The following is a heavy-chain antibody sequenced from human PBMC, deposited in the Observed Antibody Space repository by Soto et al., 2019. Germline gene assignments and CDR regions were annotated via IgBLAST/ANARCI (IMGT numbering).Heavy chain of an antibody. D-gene: IGHD3-3*01. V-gene: IGHV4-34*01. CDR3: ARAITIFGVANNWFDP. CDR2: INHSGST. Sequence: SETLSLTCAVYGGSFSGYYWSWIRQPPGKGLEWIGEINHSGSTNYNPSLKSRVTISVDTSKNQFSLKLSSVTAADTAVYYCARAITIFGVANNWFDPWGQGTLVTVSS. CDR1: GGSFSGYY. J-gene: IGHJ5*02.